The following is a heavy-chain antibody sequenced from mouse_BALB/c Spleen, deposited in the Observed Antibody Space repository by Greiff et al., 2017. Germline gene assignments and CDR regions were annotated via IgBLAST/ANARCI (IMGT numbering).Heavy chain of an antibody. J-gene: IGHJ2*01. V-gene: IGHV5-4*02. CDR3: ARDLLMDY. CDR2: ISDGGSYT. Sequence: EVQLVESGGGLVKPGGSLKLSCAASGFTFSDYYMYWVRQTPEKRLEWVATISDGGSYTYYPDSVKGRFTISRDNGKNNLYLQMSSLKSEDTAMYYCARDLLMDYWGQGTTLTVSS. CDR1: GFTFSDYY.